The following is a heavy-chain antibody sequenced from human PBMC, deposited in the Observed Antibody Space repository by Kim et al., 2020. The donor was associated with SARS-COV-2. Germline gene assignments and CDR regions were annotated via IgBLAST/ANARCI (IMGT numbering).Heavy chain of an antibody. CDR3: ARDMEKQHLQQRNFYVMDV. CDR2: ISSGSSNI. CDR1: GFTFNSYT. V-gene: IGHV3-21*01. J-gene: IGHJ6*02. D-gene: IGHD6-13*01. Sequence: GGSLRLSCAASGFTFNSYTMNWVRQAPGKGLEWVSSISSGSSNIYYAESVRGRFSTSRDNAANSLHLEMNSLRAEDTAVYFCARDMEKQHLQQRNFYVMDVWGRGTTVTVSS.